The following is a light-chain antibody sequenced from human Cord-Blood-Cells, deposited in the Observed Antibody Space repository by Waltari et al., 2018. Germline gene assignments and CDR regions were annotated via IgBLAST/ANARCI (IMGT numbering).Light chain of an antibody. CDR1: TGAVTSGHY. Sequence: QAVVTQEPSLTVSPGGTVTLTCGSSTGAVTSGHYHYWFQQKPGQAPRTLIYDTSNKHSWTPARFSGSLLGGKAALTLSGAQPEDEAEYYCLLSYSGANWVFGGGTKLTVL. CDR2: DTS. CDR3: LLSYSGANWV. J-gene: IGLJ3*02. V-gene: IGLV7-46*01.